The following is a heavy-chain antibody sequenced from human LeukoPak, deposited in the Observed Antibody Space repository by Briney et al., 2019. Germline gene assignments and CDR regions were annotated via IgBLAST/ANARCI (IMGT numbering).Heavy chain of an antibody. Sequence: PGGSLRLSCAASGFSVNNNYMNWVRQATGKGLEWVSLMDNFGYKHYADSVEGRVIISRDSSRNTVYLQLNSLRAEDTAVYYCAGGGYYGSGSRPGYIEYWGQGTLVTVSS. CDR2: MDNFGYK. D-gene: IGHD3-10*01. J-gene: IGHJ4*02. V-gene: IGHV3-53*01. CDR3: AGGGYYGSGSRPGYIEY. CDR1: GFSVNNNY.